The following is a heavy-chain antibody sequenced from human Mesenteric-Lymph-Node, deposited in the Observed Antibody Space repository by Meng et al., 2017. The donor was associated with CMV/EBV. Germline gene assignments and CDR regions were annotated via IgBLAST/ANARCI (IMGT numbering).Heavy chain of an antibody. V-gene: IGHV1-2*02. D-gene: IGHD3-10*01. CDR3: ARVPSARGSGTFFDY. CDR1: GYTFTGYY. Sequence: ASVKVSCKASGYTFTGYYIHWVRQAPGQGLEWMGWMNPNSGATNYAQKFQGRVTMTRDTSISTAYMELSRLTSDDTAVYYCARVPSARGSGTFFDYWGQGTLVTVSS. CDR2: MNPNSGAT. J-gene: IGHJ4*02.